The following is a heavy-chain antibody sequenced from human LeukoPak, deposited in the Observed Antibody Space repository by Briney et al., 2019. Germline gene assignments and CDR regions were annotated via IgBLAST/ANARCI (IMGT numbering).Heavy chain of an antibody. J-gene: IGHJ4*02. CDR2: IYTSGST. V-gene: IGHV4-61*02. Sequence: SETLSLTCTVSGDSISSGNYYWSWIRQPAGKGLEWVGRIYTSGSTNYNPSLKSRVTISADTSKNQFSLKLRSVTAADTAVYYCARYKKNNYYGSRSYDDYWGQGTLVTVSS. CDR3: ARYKKNNYYGSRSYDDY. D-gene: IGHD3-10*01. CDR1: GDSISSGNYY.